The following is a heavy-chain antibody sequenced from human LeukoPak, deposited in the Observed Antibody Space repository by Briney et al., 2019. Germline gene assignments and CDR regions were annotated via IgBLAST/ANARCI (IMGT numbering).Heavy chain of an antibody. CDR3: ARDFDYGDYIDF. D-gene: IGHD4/OR15-4a*01. V-gene: IGHV3-48*04. CDR1: GFTFSTYT. Sequence: GGSLRLSCVASGFTFSTYTFNWVRQAPGKGLEWLSYISSGGLTIFYADSVKGRFTISRDNTKNAVYLDMTNLRAEDTAVYYCARDFDYGDYIDFWGQGTLVAVSS. CDR2: ISSGGLTI. J-gene: IGHJ4*02.